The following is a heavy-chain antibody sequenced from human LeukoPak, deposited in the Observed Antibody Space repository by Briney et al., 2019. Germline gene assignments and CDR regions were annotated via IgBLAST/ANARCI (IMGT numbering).Heavy chain of an antibody. D-gene: IGHD7-27*01. J-gene: IGHJ5*02. CDR2: ISNDESTI. CDR1: GFSSSSYW. CDR3: ARDVGT. V-gene: IGHV3-74*01. Sequence: GGSLRLSCAASGFSSSSYWMHWVRQAPGKGPVWVSLISNDESTIIYADSVKGRFTISRDNAKNTLYLQMSSLRAEDTAVYYCARDVGTWGQGTLVTVSS.